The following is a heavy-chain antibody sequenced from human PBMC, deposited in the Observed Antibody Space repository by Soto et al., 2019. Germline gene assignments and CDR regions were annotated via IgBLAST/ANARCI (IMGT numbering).Heavy chain of an antibody. V-gene: IGHV4-31*03. D-gene: IGHD3-10*01. CDR1: GGSISSGGYY. CDR2: IYYSGST. Sequence: SETLSLTCTVSGGSISSGGYYWSWIRQHPGKGLEWIGYIYYSGSTYYNPSLKSRVTISVDTSKNQFSLKLSSVTAADTAVYYCARAFGELLPYDAFDIWGQGTMVTVSS. J-gene: IGHJ3*02. CDR3: ARAFGELLPYDAFDI.